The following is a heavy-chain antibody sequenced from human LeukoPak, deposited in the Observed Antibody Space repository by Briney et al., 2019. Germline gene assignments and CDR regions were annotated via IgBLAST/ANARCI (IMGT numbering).Heavy chain of an antibody. Sequence: SQTLSLTCTVSGGSISSGGYYWSWIRQHPGKGLEWIGYIYYSGSTYYNPSLKSRVTISVDTSKNQFSLKLSSVTAADTAVYYCASEYDSSGSLDYWGQGTLVTVSS. CDR1: GGSISSGGYY. CDR3: ASEYDSSGSLDY. V-gene: IGHV4-31*03. J-gene: IGHJ4*02. D-gene: IGHD3-22*01. CDR2: IYYSGST.